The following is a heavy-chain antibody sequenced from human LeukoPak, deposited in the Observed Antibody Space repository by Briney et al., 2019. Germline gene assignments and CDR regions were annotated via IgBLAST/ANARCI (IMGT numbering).Heavy chain of an antibody. J-gene: IGHJ4*02. CDR3: TTSPVPGLDY. CDR2: IKSKTHDGTT. Sequence: TGGSPRLSCAASGFTFSSAWMSWVRQAPGKGLEWVGRIKSKTHDGTTDYAAPVKGRFTISRDDSKNIFYLQMNSLKTEDTAVYYCTTSPVPGLDYWGQGTLVTVSS. D-gene: IGHD6-19*01. V-gene: IGHV3-15*01. CDR1: GFTFSSAW.